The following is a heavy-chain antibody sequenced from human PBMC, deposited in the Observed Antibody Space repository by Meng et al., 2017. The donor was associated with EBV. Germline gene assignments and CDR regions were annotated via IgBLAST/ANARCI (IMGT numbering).Heavy chain of an antibody. Sequence: QVQLVQSGAEVTKPGVSVKVTCKASGHTFTGYYMHWVRQAPGQGLEWMGRINPNSGGTNYAQKFQGRVTMTRDTSISTAYMELSRLRSDDTAVYYCARVGIAVAGTGDYWGQGTLVTVSS. CDR1: GHTFTGYY. J-gene: IGHJ4*02. D-gene: IGHD6-19*01. CDR2: INPNSGGT. CDR3: ARVGIAVAGTGDY. V-gene: IGHV1-2*06.